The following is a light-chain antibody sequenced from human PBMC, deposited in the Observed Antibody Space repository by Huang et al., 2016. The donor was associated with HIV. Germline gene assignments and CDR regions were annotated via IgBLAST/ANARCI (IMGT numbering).Light chain of an antibody. CDR3: QHYNKWPLT. CDR1: QSVTNN. J-gene: IGKJ4*01. Sequence: EIVMTQSPATLSVSPGERATPSCRASQSVTNNLAWFQKRSGQAPKLLIYAASTRDTGIPAWFGGGGSGTDFTLTISSLQSEDFAVYYCQHYNKWPLTFGGGTKVEIK. CDR2: AAS. V-gene: IGKV3-15*01.